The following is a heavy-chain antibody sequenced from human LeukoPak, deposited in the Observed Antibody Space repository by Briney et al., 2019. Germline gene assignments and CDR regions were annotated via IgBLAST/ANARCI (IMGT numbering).Heavy chain of an antibody. J-gene: IGHJ4*02. CDR3: ALGYCNSANCYKRSGFDY. V-gene: IGHV5-51*01. CDR2: IYPGDSDT. CDR1: GYSFTNYW. D-gene: IGHD2-2*02. Sequence: GESLKISCKGSGYSFTNYWIGWVRQMPGKGLEWMGIIYPGDSDTRYSPSLQGQVTISADKFISTAYLQWSSLKASDAAMYYCALGYCNSANCYKRSGFDYWGQGTLVTVSS.